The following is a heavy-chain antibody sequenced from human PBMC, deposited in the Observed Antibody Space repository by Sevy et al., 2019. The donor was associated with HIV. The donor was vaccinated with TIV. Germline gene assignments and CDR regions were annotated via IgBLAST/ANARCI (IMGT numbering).Heavy chain of an antibody. CDR1: GFSFSIYW. D-gene: IGHD3-22*01. CDR3: VRDFDKDDSGYSDWFDS. Sequence: GGSLRLSCAASGFSFSIYWMSWVRQAPGKGLEWVASTKEDGSERKYVDSVKGRFIISRDNAKNALYLQMNSLRAEDTAVYYCVRDFDKDDSGYSDWFDSWGQGTPVTVSS. CDR2: TKEDGSER. J-gene: IGHJ5*01. V-gene: IGHV3-7*01.